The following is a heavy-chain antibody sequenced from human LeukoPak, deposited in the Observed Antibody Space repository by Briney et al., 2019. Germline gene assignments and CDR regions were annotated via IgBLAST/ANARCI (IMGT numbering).Heavy chain of an antibody. V-gene: IGHV1-8*03. J-gene: IGHJ4*02. D-gene: IGHD1-14*01. Sequence: ASVKVSCKASGHTFTSYDINWVRQATGQGLEWMGWMNPNSGNTGYAQKFQGRVTITRNTSISTAYMELSSLRSDDTAVYYCATFTLPLTTVYFDYWGQGTLVTVSS. CDR2: MNPNSGNT. CDR1: GHTFTSYD. CDR3: ATFTLPLTTVYFDY.